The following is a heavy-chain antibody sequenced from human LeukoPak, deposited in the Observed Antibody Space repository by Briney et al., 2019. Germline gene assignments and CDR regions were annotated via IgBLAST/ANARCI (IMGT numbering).Heavy chain of an antibody. CDR3: ARGVDIVATTDY. CDR1: GYTFTSYG. Sequence: ASVKVSCKASGYTFTSYGISWVRQAPGQGLEWMGWISAYNGNTNYAQKFQGRVTMTRNTSISTAYMELSSLRSEDTAVYYCARGVDIVATTDYWGQGTLVTVSS. V-gene: IGHV1-18*01. CDR2: ISAYNGNT. J-gene: IGHJ4*02. D-gene: IGHD5-12*01.